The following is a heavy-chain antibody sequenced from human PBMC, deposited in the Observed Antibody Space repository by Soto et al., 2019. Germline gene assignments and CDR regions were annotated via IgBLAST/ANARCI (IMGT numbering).Heavy chain of an antibody. Sequence: QVQLVESGGGVVQPGRSLRLSCAASGFTFSSYGMHWVRQAPGKGLEWVAVISYDGSNKYYADSVKGRFTISRDNSKNTLYLQMNSLRAEYTAVYYCAKDRLGDTAMDYWGQGTLVTVSS. V-gene: IGHV3-30*18. CDR3: AKDRLGDTAMDY. CDR1: GFTFSSYG. CDR2: ISYDGSNK. D-gene: IGHD5-18*01. J-gene: IGHJ4*02.